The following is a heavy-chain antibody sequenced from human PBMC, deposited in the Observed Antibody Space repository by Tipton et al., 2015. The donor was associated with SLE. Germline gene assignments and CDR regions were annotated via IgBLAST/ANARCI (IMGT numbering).Heavy chain of an antibody. CDR1: GGSFSDYY. V-gene: IGHV4-34*01. J-gene: IGHJ5*02. Sequence: TLSLTCAVYGGSFSDYYWSWIRQPPGKGLEWIGEINHSRGTNYNPSLKSRVTISVDTSKNQFSLNLSSVTAADTAVYYCARAQWLVRWFDPWGQGTLVTVSS. D-gene: IGHD6-19*01. CDR2: INHSRGT. CDR3: ARAQWLVRWFDP.